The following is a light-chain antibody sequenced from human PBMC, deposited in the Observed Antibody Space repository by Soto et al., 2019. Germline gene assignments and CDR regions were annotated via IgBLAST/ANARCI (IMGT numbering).Light chain of an antibody. Sequence: IQLTQSPSSLSASVGDRVTITCRASQGISSYLAWYQQKPGKAPKLLIYAASTLQSGFPSRFSGSGSGTDFTLTISSLQPEYFATYYFQQLNSYPLPFGGGTKVEIK. CDR2: AAS. J-gene: IGKJ4*01. V-gene: IGKV1-9*01. CDR1: QGISSY. CDR3: QQLNSYPLP.